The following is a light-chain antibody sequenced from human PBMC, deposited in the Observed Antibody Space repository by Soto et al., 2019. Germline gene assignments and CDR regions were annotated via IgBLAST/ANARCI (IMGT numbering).Light chain of an antibody. CDR2: DAS. V-gene: IGKV3-11*01. Sequence: EIVLTQSPATLSLSPGERATHSCRDSQSVSSYLAWYQQKPGQAPRLLIYDASNRSTGIPARFSGSGSGTDFTLTISSLEPEDFAVYYCQQRSNWPLTFGGGTKVDIK. J-gene: IGKJ4*01. CDR1: QSVSSY. CDR3: QQRSNWPLT.